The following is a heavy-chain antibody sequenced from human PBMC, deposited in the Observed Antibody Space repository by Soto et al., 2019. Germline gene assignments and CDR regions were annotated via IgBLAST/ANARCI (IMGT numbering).Heavy chain of an antibody. V-gene: IGHV3-7*03. CDR1: GFTFSSYW. Sequence: GGSLRLSCAASGFTFSSYWMSWVRQAPGKGLEWVANIKQDGSEKYYVDSVKGRFTISRDNAKNSLYLQMNSLRAEDTAVYYCARDFNWGSNGYFDLWGRGTLVTVSS. CDR2: IKQDGSEK. D-gene: IGHD7-27*01. CDR3: ARDFNWGSNGYFDL. J-gene: IGHJ2*01.